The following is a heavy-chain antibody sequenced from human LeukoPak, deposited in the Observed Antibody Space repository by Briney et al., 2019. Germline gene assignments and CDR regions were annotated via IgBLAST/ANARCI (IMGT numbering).Heavy chain of an antibody. CDR1: GFTFSNCG. CDR2: ISSSSSSK. Sequence: GGSLRLPCATSGFTFSNCGMSWVRQAPGKGLEWVSFISSSSSSKYYADSVKGRFTISRDNAKNSLYLQMNSLRADDTAVYYCARVQGGWYYFDYWGQGTLVTVSS. J-gene: IGHJ4*02. CDR3: ARVQGGWYYFDY. D-gene: IGHD2-15*01. V-gene: IGHV3-21*01.